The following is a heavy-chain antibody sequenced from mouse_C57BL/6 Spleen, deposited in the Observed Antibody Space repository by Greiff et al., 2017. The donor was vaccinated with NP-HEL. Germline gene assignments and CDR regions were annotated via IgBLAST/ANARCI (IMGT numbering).Heavy chain of an antibody. D-gene: IGHD1-1*01. CDR2: IYPRSGNT. J-gene: IGHJ3*01. V-gene: IGHV1-81*01. Sequence: VKLMESGAELARPGASVKLSCKASGYTFTSYGISWVKQRTGQGLEWIGEIYPRSGNTYYNEKFKGKATLTADKSSSTAYMELRSLTSEDSAVYFCARSNYGSSFAWFAYWGQGTLVTVSA. CDR1: GYTFTSYG. CDR3: ARSNYGSSFAWFAY.